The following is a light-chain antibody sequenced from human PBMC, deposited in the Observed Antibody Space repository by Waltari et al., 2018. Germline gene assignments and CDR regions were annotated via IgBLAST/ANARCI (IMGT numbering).Light chain of an antibody. V-gene: IGKV3-20*01. CDR2: GAS. J-gene: IGKJ1*01. Sequence: EIVLTQSPGTLSLSPGERATLSCRASQSVSRSLAWYQQKPGQAPRLLIYGASSRATGVPDRFSGSGSGTDFSLTISRLEPEDFAVYYCQHYVRXPVSFGQGXKXEIK. CDR3: QHYVRXPVS. CDR1: QSVSRS.